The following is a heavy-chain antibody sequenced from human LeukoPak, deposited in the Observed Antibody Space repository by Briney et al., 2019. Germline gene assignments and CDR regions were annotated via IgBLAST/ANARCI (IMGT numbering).Heavy chain of an antibody. Sequence: SHTLSLTCSVSGYSLSVGFYWGWIRQPPGKGREWIGTIYHTGNTYYNPSLESRITISVDTSKNQFSLKLTSVTATDTAVYYCATSGVLYWIQTWGQGTLVTVSS. CDR1: GYSLSVGFY. V-gene: IGHV4-38-2*01. CDR2: IYHTGNT. J-gene: IGHJ5*02. D-gene: IGHD2-15*01. CDR3: ATSGVLYWIQT.